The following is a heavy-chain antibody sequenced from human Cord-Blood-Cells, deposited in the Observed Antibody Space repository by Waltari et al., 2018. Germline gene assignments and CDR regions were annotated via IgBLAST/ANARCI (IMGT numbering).Heavy chain of an antibody. CDR1: GGTFSRYA. CDR3: ARSAFWSGYYYFDY. Sequence: QVQLVQSGAEVKKPGSSVKVTCTASGGTFSRYAISWVRQVPGQGLEWMGGIIPIFGTANYAQKFQGRVTITADKSTSTAYMELSSLRSEDTAVYYCARSAFWSGYYYFDYWGQGTLVTVSS. V-gene: IGHV1-69*06. D-gene: IGHD3-3*01. J-gene: IGHJ4*02. CDR2: IIPIFGTA.